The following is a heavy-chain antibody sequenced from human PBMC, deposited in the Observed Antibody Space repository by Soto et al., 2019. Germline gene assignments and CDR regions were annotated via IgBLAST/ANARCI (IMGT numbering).Heavy chain of an antibody. V-gene: IGHV4-30-4*08. D-gene: IGHD4-17*01. CDR3: ARRKRVNTAAGGYYYYAMDV. CDR1: SGSIGGGDTF. CDR2: IHYTGST. J-gene: IGHJ6*02. Sequence: QVQLQESGPGLVNPSQTLSLTCTVSSGSIGGGDTFWTWIRRPPGKGLEWIGNIHYTGSTYYSPSLKSRVTISVESSKTQFSLSLSSVTAADTAVYYCARRKRVNTAAGGYYYYAMDVWGQGTTVTVSS.